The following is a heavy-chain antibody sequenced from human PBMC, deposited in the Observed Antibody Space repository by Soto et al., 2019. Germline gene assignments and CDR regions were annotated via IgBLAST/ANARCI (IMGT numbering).Heavy chain of an antibody. CDR2: ISSSSDYT. CDR1: GFTFSDYY. D-gene: IGHD1-7*01. CDR3: ARGGVRGTTSWGQVYN. Sequence: QVQVVESGGGLVKPGGSLRLSCAASGFTFSDYYMNWIRQAPGKGLEWVSYISSSSDYTKYADYVKGRLTISRDNAKRSLYLQMNRLSAEDTAVYYCARGGVRGTTSWGQVYNWCQGTRVTVSS. J-gene: IGHJ4*02. V-gene: IGHV3-11*06.